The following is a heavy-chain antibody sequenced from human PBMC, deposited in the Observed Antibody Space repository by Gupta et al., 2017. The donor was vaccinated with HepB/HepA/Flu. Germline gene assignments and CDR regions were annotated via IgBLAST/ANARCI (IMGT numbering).Heavy chain of an antibody. CDR3: ARVIRGEWFDP. CDR1: GFTFSDFF. Sequence: QVQLVESGGGLVKPGGSLRLSCAASGFTFSDFFMSWIRQAPGKGLEWVSYITSSGRSRDDADSVKGRFTISRENAQNSLHLQMNSLRAEDTAVYYCARVIRGEWFDPWGQGTLVTVSS. V-gene: IGHV3-11*04. CDR2: ITSSGRSR. D-gene: IGHD3-10*01. J-gene: IGHJ5*02.